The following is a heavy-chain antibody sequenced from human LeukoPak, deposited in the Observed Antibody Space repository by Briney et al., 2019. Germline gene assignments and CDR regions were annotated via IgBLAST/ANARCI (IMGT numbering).Heavy chain of an antibody. CDR2: IYYSGST. J-gene: IGHJ4*02. D-gene: IGHD3-10*01. CDR1: GGSISSTGYC. Sequence: SETLSLTCAVSGGSISSTGYCWAWIRQPPGKGLEWNGYIYYSGSTNYNPSLKSRVTISVDTSKNQFSLKLSSVTAADTAVYYCARYGSGSARGYFDYWGQGTLVTVSS. CDR3: ARYGSGSARGYFDY. V-gene: IGHV4-61*05.